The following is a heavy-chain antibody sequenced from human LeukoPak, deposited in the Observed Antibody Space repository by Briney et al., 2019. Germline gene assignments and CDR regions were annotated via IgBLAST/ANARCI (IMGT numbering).Heavy chain of an antibody. CDR1: GYTFTSYG. Sequence: ASVKVSCKASGYTFTSYGISWVRQAPGQGLEWMGWISAYNGNTNYAQKLQGRVTMTTDTSTSTAYMELRSLRSDDTAVYYCARAPPYITRGNWFDPWGQGTLVTVSS. CDR2: ISAYNGNT. D-gene: IGHD5-18*01. V-gene: IGHV1-18*01. J-gene: IGHJ5*02. CDR3: ARAPPYITRGNWFDP.